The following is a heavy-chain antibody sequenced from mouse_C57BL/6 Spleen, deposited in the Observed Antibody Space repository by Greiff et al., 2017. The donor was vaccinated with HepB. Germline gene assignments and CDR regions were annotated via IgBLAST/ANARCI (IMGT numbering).Heavy chain of an antibody. V-gene: IGHV1-76*01. J-gene: IGHJ3*01. D-gene: IGHD2-1*01. CDR2: IYPGSGNT. Sequence: VQLQQSGAELVRPGASVKLSCKASGYTFTDYYINWVKQRPGQGLEWIARIYPGSGNTYYNEKLKGKATLTAEKSSSTAYMQLSSLTSEDSAVYFCAREEVYYGNHGGFAYWGQGTLVTVSA. CDR3: AREEVYYGNHGGFAY. CDR1: GYTFTDYY.